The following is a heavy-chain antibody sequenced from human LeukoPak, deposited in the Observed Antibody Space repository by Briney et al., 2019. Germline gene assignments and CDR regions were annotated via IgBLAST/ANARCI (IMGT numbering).Heavy chain of an antibody. J-gene: IGHJ4*02. CDR1: GGSITSYY. V-gene: IGHV4-4*07. D-gene: IGHD3-22*01. Sequence: PSETLSLTCTVSGGSITSYYWSWIRQPAGKGLEWIGRIYTTGSTYYNHFLKSRVTMAVDTSKNQFSLRLSSVTAADTAVYYCARDGFYDSSGYYYNWVFDYWGQGTLVTVSS. CDR3: ARDGFYDSSGYYYNWVFDY. CDR2: IYTTGST.